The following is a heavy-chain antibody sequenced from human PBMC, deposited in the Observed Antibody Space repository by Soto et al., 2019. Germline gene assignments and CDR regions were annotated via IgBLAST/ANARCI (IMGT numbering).Heavy chain of an antibody. CDR2: ISSSSSTI. J-gene: IGHJ1*01. V-gene: IGHV3-48*02. Sequence: GGSLRLSCAASGFTFDDYAMHWVRQAPGKGLEWVSYISSSSSTIYYADSVKGRFTISRDNAKNSLYLQMNSLRDEDTAVYYCARDPDYYDSSGYYPEYFQHWGQGT. CDR1: GFTFDDYA. CDR3: ARDPDYYDSSGYYPEYFQH. D-gene: IGHD3-22*01.